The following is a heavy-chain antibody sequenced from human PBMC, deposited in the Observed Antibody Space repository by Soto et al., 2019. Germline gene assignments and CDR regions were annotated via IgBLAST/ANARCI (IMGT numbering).Heavy chain of an antibody. J-gene: IGHJ4*02. CDR2: IIPILGIA. V-gene: IGHV1-69*02. CDR1: GGTFSSYT. Sequence: QVQLVQSGAEVKKPGSSVKXSXXASGGTFSSYTISWVRQAPGQGLEWMGRIIPILGIANYAQKFQGRVTITADKSTSTAYMELSSLRSXXXXXXXXXXXXXXXXXGXXWGQGTLVTVSS. D-gene: IGHD3-16*01. CDR3: XXXXXXXXXGXX.